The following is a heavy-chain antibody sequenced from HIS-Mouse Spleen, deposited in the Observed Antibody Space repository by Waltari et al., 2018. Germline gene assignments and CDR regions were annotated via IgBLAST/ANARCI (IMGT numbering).Heavy chain of an antibody. D-gene: IGHD3-3*01. CDR3: ARDFHDFWSGYYGGDKKHDAFDI. CDR2: IYTSGST. V-gene: IGHV4-4*07. CDR1: GGSISSYY. J-gene: IGHJ3*02. Sequence: QLQLQESGPGLVKPSETLSLTCTVSGGSISSYYWSLLRQPAGKGLEWIGRIYTSGSTNYNPSLKSRVTMSVDTSKNQFSLKLSSVTAADTAVYYCARDFHDFWSGYYGGDKKHDAFDIWGQGTMVTVSS.